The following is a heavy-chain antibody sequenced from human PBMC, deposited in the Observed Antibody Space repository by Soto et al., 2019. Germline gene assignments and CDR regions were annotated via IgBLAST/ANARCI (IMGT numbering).Heavy chain of an antibody. CDR1: GGSIYRSGYY. Sequence: SLTCTVSGGSIYRSGYYWGWIRQPPGRGLEWIGNIDYNGATYSNPSLKSRVTISRDTSKNQFSLKLTSVTAADTALYYCGKVLVGATGHTDSDSWGPGTLVTVSS. CDR3: GKVLVGATGHTDSDS. CDR2: IDYNGAT. D-gene: IGHD2-15*01. V-gene: IGHV4-39*01. J-gene: IGHJ4*02.